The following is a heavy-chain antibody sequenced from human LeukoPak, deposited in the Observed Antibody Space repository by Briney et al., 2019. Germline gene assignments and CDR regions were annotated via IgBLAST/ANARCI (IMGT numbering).Heavy chain of an antibody. V-gene: IGHV3-30*18. CDR1: GFTFSSYG. Sequence: PGRSLRLSCAASGFTFSSYGMHWVRQAPGKGLEWVAVISYDGSNKYYADSVKGRLTISRDNSKNTLYLQMNSLRAEDTAVYYCAKPLHGKNCIGACYYGMDVWGQGTTVTVSS. D-gene: IGHD6-13*01. CDR2: ISYDGSNK. J-gene: IGHJ6*02. CDR3: AKPLHGKNCIGACYYGMDV.